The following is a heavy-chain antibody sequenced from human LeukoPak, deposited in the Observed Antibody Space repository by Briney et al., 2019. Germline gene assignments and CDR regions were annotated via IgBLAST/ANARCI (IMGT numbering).Heavy chain of an antibody. CDR1: GYTFTGYY. CDR2: INPNCGGT. Sequence: ASVKVSCKASGYTFTGYYMHWVRQAPGQGLEWMGWINPNCGGTNYAQKFQGRVTMTRDTSISTAYMELSRLRSDDTAVYYCARGIFPYYGSGSYRDVWGKGTTVTISS. V-gene: IGHV1-2*02. D-gene: IGHD3-10*01. J-gene: IGHJ6*04. CDR3: ARGIFPYYGSGSYRDV.